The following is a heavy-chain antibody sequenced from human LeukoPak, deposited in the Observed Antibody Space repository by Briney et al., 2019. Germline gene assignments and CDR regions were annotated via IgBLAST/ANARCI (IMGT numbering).Heavy chain of an antibody. CDR3: ALGYHDVWEL. J-gene: IGHJ4*02. D-gene: IGHD6-25*01. V-gene: IGHV4-4*02. Sequence: SETLSLTCAVSSGSISSTTWWSWVRPPPGKGLEWIGEVNHSGNTYYNPSLTSRVTISVDMSDNQFSLKMTSMTAADTAVYFCALGYHDVWELWGQGSLVTVSS. CDR2: VNHSGNT. CDR1: SGSISSTTW.